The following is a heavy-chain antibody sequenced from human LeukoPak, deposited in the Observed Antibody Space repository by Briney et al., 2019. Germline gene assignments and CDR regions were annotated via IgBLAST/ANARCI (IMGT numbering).Heavy chain of an antibody. CDR1: GFTFSSYE. J-gene: IGHJ4*02. Sequence: GGSLRLSCAGSGFTFSSYEMNWVRQAPGKGLEWVSYISSSGSTIYYADSVKGRFTISRDNAKKSLYLQMNSLRAEDTAVYYCARGGVSWGFDFWGQGTLVTVSS. CDR3: ARGGVSWGFDF. CDR2: ISSSGSTI. V-gene: IGHV3-48*03. D-gene: IGHD3-16*01.